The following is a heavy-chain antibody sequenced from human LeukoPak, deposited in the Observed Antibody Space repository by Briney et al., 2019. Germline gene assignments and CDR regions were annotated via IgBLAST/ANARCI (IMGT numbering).Heavy chain of an antibody. CDR1: GGSISSYY. V-gene: IGHV4-59*01. Sequence: PSETLSLTCTASGGSISSYYWNWIRQPPGEGLEWIGYIYYSGSTNYNPSLKSRVTISVDTSKNQFSLKLNSVTAADTAVYYCARSLQYNNNNYFYYGMDVWGQGTTVTVPS. J-gene: IGHJ6*02. D-gene: IGHD3-10*01. CDR2: IYYSGST. CDR3: ARSLQYNNNNYFYYGMDV.